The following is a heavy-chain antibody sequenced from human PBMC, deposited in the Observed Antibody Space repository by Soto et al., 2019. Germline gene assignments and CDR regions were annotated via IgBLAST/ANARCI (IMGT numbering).Heavy chain of an antibody. D-gene: IGHD6-19*01. CDR1: GGSISSYY. CDR3: ARGSVAGRGYYYYGMDV. J-gene: IGHJ6*02. CDR2: IYYSGST. V-gene: IGHV4-59*01. Sequence: SETLSLTCTVSGGSISSYYWSWIRQPPGKGLEWIGYIYYSGSTNYNPSLKSRVTISVDTSKNQFSLKLSSVTAADTAVYYCARGSVAGRGYYYYGMDVWGQGTTVTVSS.